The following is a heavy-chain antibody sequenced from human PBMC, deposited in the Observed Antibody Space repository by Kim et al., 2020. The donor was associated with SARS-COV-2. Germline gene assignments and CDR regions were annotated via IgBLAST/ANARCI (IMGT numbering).Heavy chain of an antibody. J-gene: IGHJ3*02. D-gene: IGHD3-10*01. V-gene: IGHV3-7*03. CDR3: ARDWGGSGASFDI. Sequence: SYVDSVQGRFTISRDNAKNSLYLQMNSLRAEDTAVYYCARDWGGSGASFDIWGQGTMVTVSS.